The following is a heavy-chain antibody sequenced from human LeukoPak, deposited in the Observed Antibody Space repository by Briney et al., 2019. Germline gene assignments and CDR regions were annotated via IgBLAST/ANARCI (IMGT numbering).Heavy chain of an antibody. CDR2: IYPGDSDT. Sequence: LGESPKISCKASGYSFTSYWIGWVRQMPGKGLEWMGIIYPGDSDTSYSPSFQGQVTISADESISTAYLHCSSLKASDSAMYYCARRSDYGYYLFDYWGQGTLVTVSS. V-gene: IGHV5-51*01. CDR1: GYSFTSYW. D-gene: IGHD4-17*01. CDR3: ARRSDYGYYLFDY. J-gene: IGHJ4*02.